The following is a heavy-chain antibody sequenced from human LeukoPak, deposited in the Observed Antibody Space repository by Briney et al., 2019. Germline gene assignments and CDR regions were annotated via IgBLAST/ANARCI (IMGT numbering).Heavy chain of an antibody. CDR2: IYYSGST. Sequence: SETLSLTCTVSGVSISSSNSYWGWIRQPPGKGLEWIGYIYYSGSTSYNPSLRSRVTISVDTSKNQFSLKVSSVTAADTAVYYCARETSQKGAHYMDVWGKGTTVTISS. CDR1: GVSISSSNSY. J-gene: IGHJ6*03. V-gene: IGHV4-61*01. CDR3: ARETSQKGAHYMDV. D-gene: IGHD3-16*01.